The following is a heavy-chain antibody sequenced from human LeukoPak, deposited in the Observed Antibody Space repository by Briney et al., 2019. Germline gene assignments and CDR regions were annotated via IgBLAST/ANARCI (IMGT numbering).Heavy chain of an antibody. Sequence: WASVKVSCKASGYTFTGYYMHWVRQAPGQGLEWMGWINPNSGGTNYAQKFQGRVTMTRDTSISTAYMELSRLRSDDTAVYYCARVLRTDCSSTSCYTLYYYYYMDVWGKGTTVTVSS. V-gene: IGHV1-2*02. D-gene: IGHD2-2*02. CDR2: INPNSGGT. J-gene: IGHJ6*03. CDR3: ARVLRTDCSSTSCYTLYYYYYMDV. CDR1: GYTFTGYY.